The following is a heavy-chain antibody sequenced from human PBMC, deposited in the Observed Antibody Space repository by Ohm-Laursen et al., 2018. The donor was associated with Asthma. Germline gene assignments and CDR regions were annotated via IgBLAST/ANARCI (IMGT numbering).Heavy chain of an antibody. CDR1: GFTFSSYA. Sequence: SLRLSCSASGFTFSSYAMHWVRQAPGKGLEWVAVISYDGSNKYYADSVKGRFTISRDNSKNTLYLQMNSLRAEGTAVYYCARDDGGMDVWGQGTTVTVSS. CDR2: ISYDGSNK. J-gene: IGHJ6*02. CDR3: ARDDGGMDV. V-gene: IGHV3-30-3*01.